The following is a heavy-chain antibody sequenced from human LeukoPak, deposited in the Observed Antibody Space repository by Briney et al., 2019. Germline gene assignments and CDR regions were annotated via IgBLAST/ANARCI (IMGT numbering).Heavy chain of an antibody. CDR2: ISSSGSTI. J-gene: IGHJ4*02. CDR3: ARATVTTLGFDY. D-gene: IGHD4-17*01. Sequence: GGSLRLSCAASGFTLSSFEMNWVRQAPGKGLEWVSYISSSGSTIYYADSVKGRFTISRDNAKNSLYLQMNSLRAEDTAVYYCARATVTTLGFDYWGQGTLVTVSS. V-gene: IGHV3-48*03. CDR1: GFTLSSFE.